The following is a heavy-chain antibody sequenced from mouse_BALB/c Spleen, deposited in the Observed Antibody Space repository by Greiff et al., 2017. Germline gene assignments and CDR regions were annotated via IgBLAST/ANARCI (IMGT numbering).Heavy chain of an antibody. V-gene: IGHV5-6*02. J-gene: IGHJ4*01. CDR2: ISSGGSYT. CDR3: AIPSNAMDY. CDR1: GFTFSSYG. Sequence: DVMLVESGGDLVKPGGSLKLSCAASGFTFSSYGMSWVRQTPDKRLEWVATISSGGSYTYYPDSVKGRFTISRDNAKNTLYLQMSSLKSEDTAMYYCAIPSNAMDYWGQGTSVTVSS.